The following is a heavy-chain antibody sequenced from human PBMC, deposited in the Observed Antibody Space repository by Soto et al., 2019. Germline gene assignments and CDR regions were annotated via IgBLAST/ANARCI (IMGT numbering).Heavy chain of an antibody. Sequence: GVLRLSCAASGFTVSSKYMSWVRQAPGKGLEWVSLIQSGSPTYYADSVKGRFTISRDTSENSLHLQMNSLRAEDTAVYYCARVPAHCSSPNCYSDYRGQGFLVTVSS. V-gene: IGHV3-66*01. CDR2: IQSGSPT. J-gene: IGHJ4*02. CDR1: GFTVSSKY. CDR3: ARVPAHCSSPNCYSDY. D-gene: IGHD2-2*01.